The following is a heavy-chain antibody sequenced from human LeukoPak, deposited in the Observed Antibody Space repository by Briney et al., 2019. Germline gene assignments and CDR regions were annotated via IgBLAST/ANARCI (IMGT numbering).Heavy chain of an antibody. CDR3: AKDEKYCSSTSCYALYFDY. Sequence: GGSLRLSCAASGFTFSSYAMSWVRQAPGKGLEWVSAISGSGGSTYYADSVKGRFTISRDNSKNTLYLQMNSLRAEDTAVYYCAKDEKYCSSTSCYALYFDYWGQGTLVTVSS. V-gene: IGHV3-23*01. CDR1: GFTFSSYA. D-gene: IGHD2-2*01. J-gene: IGHJ4*02. CDR2: ISGSGGST.